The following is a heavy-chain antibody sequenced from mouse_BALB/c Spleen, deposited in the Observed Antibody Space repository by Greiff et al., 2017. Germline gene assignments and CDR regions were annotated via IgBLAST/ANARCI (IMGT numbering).Heavy chain of an antibody. CDR3: ARDWTMITTRISWFAY. D-gene: IGHD2-4*01. CDR2: IWGDGST. CDR1: GFSLTGYG. V-gene: IGHV2-6-7*01. Sequence: VKLVESGPGLVAPSQSLSITCTVSGFSLTGYGVNWVRQPPGKGLEWLGMIWGDGSTDYNSALKSRLSISKDNSKSQVFLKMNSLQTDDTAMYYCARDWTMITTRISWFAYWGQGTLVTVSA. J-gene: IGHJ3*01.